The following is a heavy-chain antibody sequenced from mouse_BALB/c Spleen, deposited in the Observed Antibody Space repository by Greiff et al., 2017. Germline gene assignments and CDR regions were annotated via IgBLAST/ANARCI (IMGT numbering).Heavy chain of an antibody. CDR2: IDPANGNT. CDR1: GYNITDTY. Sequence: VQLQQSGAELVKPGASVKMSCTASGYNITDTYMHWVKQRPEQGLEWIGRIDPANGNTKYDPKFKGKATITADTSSNSAYLQLSSLTSEDTAVYYWAPEPGTWFAYWGQGTLVTVSA. CDR3: APEPGTWFAY. V-gene: IGHV14-3*02. J-gene: IGHJ3*01.